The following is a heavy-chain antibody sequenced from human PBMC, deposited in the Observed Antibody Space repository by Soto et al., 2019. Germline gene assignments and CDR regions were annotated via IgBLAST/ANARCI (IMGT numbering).Heavy chain of an antibody. Sequence: QPGGSLRLSCGVSGFTPTTTPLSWVRQPPGKGLEWVTTISGTASRTYYVDSVKGRFFISRDNSKNTVTLQMNNLTLDDTAVYYCATSFRYFDNWGQGTRVTVSS. CDR1: GFTPTTTP. CDR3: ATSFRYFDN. V-gene: IGHV3-23*01. J-gene: IGHJ4*02. D-gene: IGHD3-9*01. CDR2: ISGTASRT.